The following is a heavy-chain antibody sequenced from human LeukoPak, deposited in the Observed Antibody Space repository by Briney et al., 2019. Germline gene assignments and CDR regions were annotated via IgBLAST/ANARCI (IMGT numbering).Heavy chain of an antibody. CDR3: ARRGLGSYHYFDY. CDR1: GGSFSDYY. CDR2: INHSDST. J-gene: IGHJ4*02. V-gene: IGHV4-34*01. D-gene: IGHD3-10*01. Sequence: SEFLSLTCAVYGGSFSDYYWSWIRHPPGKGLEWIGEINHSDSTNYNPSLKSRVTISVDTSKNQFSLKLSSVTAAETAVYYCARRGLGSYHYFDYWGQGTLVTVSS.